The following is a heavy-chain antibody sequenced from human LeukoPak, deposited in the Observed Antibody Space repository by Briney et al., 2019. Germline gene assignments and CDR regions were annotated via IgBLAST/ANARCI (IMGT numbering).Heavy chain of an antibody. Sequence: GGSLRLSCAASGFSVGSNYMSWVRQAPGKGLEWVSYISSSGSTLYYADPVKGRFTISRDNAKNSLYLQMNSLRAEDTAVYYCAKGSGDYWGQGTLITVSS. CDR2: ISSSGSTL. J-gene: IGHJ4*02. V-gene: IGHV3-11*04. D-gene: IGHD1-26*01. CDR3: AKGSGDY. CDR1: GFSVGSNY.